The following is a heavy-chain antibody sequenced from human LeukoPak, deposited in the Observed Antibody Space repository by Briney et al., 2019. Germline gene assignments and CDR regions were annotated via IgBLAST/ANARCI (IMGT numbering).Heavy chain of an antibody. Sequence: SETLSLTCTVSDDSIHNHIWNWIRQPAGKGLEWIGRVYTSGTTDYNPSLRSRVTMSFDTSKRQFSLKLTSVTAADTAVYYCARFHSFYHDTTATNSFDIWGQGTMVTVSS. CDR3: ARFHSFYHDTTATNSFDI. D-gene: IGHD3-22*01. J-gene: IGHJ3*02. CDR2: VYTSGTT. V-gene: IGHV4-4*07. CDR1: DDSIHNHI.